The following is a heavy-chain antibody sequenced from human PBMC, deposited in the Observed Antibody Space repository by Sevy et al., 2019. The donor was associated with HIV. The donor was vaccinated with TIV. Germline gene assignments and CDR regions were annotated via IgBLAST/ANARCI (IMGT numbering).Heavy chain of an antibody. CDR1: GGSFSTSYY. J-gene: IGHJ4*02. CDR2: IHYSGST. V-gene: IGHV4-39*01. D-gene: IGHD3-3*01. CDR3: ANMGRGYYFYFEL. Sequence: SETLSLTCTASGGSFSTSYYWGWVRQPPGKGPEWIGCIHYSGSTYYNPSLKSRVSISVDTSKNSFALKLSSVTAADTAVYYCANMGRGYYFYFELWGQGTLVTVSS.